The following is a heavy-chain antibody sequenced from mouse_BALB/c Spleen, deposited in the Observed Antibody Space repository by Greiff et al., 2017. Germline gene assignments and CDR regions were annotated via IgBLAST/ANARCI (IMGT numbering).Heavy chain of an antibody. CDR2: ISSGGST. CDR3: ARVDSYYAMDY. Sequence: EVQGVESGGGLVKPGGSLKLSCAASGFTFSSYAMSWVRQTPEKRLEWVASISSGGSTYYPDSVKGRFTISRDNARNILYLQMSSLRSEDTAMYYCARVDSYYAMDYWGQGTSVTVSS. V-gene: IGHV5-6-5*01. CDR1: GFTFSSYA. J-gene: IGHJ4*01.